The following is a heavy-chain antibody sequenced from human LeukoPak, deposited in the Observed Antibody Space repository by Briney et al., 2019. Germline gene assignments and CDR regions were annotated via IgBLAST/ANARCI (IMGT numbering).Heavy chain of an antibody. CDR2: IYFSGST. J-gene: IGHJ6*02. V-gene: IGHV4-31*03. CDR3: ARDPNAFGESYGMDV. Sequence: SQTLSLTCTVSGGSISSGGYYWSWIRQHPGEGLEWIGYIYFSGSTYYNPSLKSRVTISIDTSKNQFSLKLSSVTAADTAVYYCARDPNAFGESYGMDVWGQGTTVTVSS. CDR1: GGSISSGGYY. D-gene: IGHD3-10*01.